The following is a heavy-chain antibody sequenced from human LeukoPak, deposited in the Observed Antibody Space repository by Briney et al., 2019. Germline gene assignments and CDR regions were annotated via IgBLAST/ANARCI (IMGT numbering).Heavy chain of an antibody. CDR2: ISWNSGSI. CDR1: GFTFDDYA. Sequence: GRSLRLSCAASGFTFDDYAMHWVRQAPGKGLEWVSGISWNSGSIGYADSVKGRFTISRDNAKNSLHLQMNSLRAEDTALYYCAKDSSGYYFDAFDIWGQGTMVTVSS. J-gene: IGHJ3*02. CDR3: AKDSSGYYFDAFDI. D-gene: IGHD3-22*01. V-gene: IGHV3-9*01.